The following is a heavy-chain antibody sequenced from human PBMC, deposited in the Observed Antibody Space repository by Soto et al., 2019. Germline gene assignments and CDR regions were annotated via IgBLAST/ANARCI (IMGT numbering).Heavy chain of an antibody. CDR3: ARDLGKYDRHYFDN. V-gene: IGHV3-74*01. Sequence: EVQLVESGGGLVQPGGSLRLSCVASRFSLSTYWMYWVRQAPGKGLMWVSRINSDGCITNYADSVKGRFTISRDNAKNTLYLQMNSLRADDTAVYYCARDLGKYDRHYFDNWGQGTLVTVSS. D-gene: IGHD3-9*01. J-gene: IGHJ4*02. CDR2: INSDGCIT. CDR1: RFSLSTYW.